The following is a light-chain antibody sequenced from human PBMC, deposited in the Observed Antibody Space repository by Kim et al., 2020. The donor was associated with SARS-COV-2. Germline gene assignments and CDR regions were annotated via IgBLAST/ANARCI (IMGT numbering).Light chain of an antibody. J-gene: IGLJ3*02. CDR3: QVWASSTVV. V-gene: IGLV3-9*01. Sequence: SVALGQPPRITCGVNNIGSINVHWFQQKPGPAPVLLIYRDTNRPSGIPERFSGSNSGNTATLTISRAQAGDEADYYCQVWASSTVVFGGGTKLTVL. CDR1: NIGSIN. CDR2: RDT.